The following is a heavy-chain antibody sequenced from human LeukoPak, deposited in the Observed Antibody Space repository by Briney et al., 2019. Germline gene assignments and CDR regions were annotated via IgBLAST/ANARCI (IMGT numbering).Heavy chain of an antibody. Sequence: SETLSLTCTVSGYSISSGYYWGWIRQPPGKGLEWIGSIYHSGSTYYNPSLKSRVTISVDTSKNQFSLKLNSVTAADTAVYYCAGDYDVLTAYPPTQLFDPWGQGTLVTVSS. D-gene: IGHD3-9*01. J-gene: IGHJ5*02. CDR1: GYSISSGYY. CDR2: IYHSGST. CDR3: AGDYDVLTAYPPTQLFDP. V-gene: IGHV4-38-2*02.